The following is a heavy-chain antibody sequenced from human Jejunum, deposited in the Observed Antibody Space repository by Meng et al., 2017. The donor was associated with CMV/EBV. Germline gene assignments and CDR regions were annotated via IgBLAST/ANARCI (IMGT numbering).Heavy chain of an antibody. J-gene: IGHJ4*02. V-gene: IGHV3-11*06. D-gene: IGHD2-8*01. CDR1: GFTFDDYY. CDR3: ARDRYCTNGVCYTHFDS. Sequence: QVKLVESGGGLVKPGGSLRLSCAASGFTFDDYYMNWIRQAPGKGLEWVSSVSSVSSYTNYADSVKGRFTISRDNAKNSLYLQMNSLRAEDTAVYYCARDRYCTNGVCYTHFDSWGQGTLVTVFS. CDR2: VSSVSSYT.